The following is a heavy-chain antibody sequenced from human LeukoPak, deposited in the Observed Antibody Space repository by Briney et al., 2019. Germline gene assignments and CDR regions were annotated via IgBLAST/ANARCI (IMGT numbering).Heavy chain of an antibody. V-gene: IGHV3-30*02. CDR1: RFTFSSYG. D-gene: IGHD2-8*01. Sequence: GGSLRLSCAASRFTFSSYGMHWVRQAPGKGLEWVAFIRYDGSNKYYADSVKGRFTISRDNSKNTLYLQMNSLRAEDTAVYYCAKEAPDIVLMVYARSRAFDYWGQGTLVTVSS. CDR3: AKEAPDIVLMVYARSRAFDY. J-gene: IGHJ4*02. CDR2: IRYDGSNK.